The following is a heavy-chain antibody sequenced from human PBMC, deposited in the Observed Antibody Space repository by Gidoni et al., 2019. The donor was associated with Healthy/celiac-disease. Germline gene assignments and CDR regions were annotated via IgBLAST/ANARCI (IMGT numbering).Heavy chain of an antibody. CDR3: ARLAVADPFDY. CDR2: INPSGGST. J-gene: IGHJ4*02. D-gene: IGHD6-19*01. V-gene: IGHV1-46*01. CDR1: GYTFTSYS. Sequence: QVQLVQSGAEVKTPGASVKVYCKASGYTFTSYSMHWVRQAPGQGLEWMGIINPSGGSTSYAQKFQGRVTMTRDTSTSTVYMELSSLRSEDTAVYYCARLAVADPFDYWGQGTLVTVSS.